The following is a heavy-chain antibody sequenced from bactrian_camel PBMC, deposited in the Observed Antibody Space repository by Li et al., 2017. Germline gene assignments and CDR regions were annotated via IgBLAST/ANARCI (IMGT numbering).Heavy chain of an antibody. CDR3: AATSPTVWWSQCQRGLGYTS. CDR1: GVTGSSSDYC. Sequence: VQLVESGGGSVQPGGSLRLSCAANGVTGSSSDYCMTWFRQAPGKEREGVASINSDLDPGTDYAESVRGRFTISEDKARNTLYLQMNSLKPEDSAMYYCAATSPTVWWSQCQRGLGYTSWGQGTQVTVS. V-gene: IGHV3S1*01. D-gene: IGHD7*01. CDR2: INSDLDPGT. J-gene: IGHJ4*01.